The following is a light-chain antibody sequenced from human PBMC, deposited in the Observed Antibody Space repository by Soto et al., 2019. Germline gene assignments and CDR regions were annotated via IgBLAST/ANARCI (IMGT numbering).Light chain of an antibody. Sequence: QSSLTQPPSVSGSPGQSVTISCTGTSMDFGSYNRVSWYQQPPGTAPKLMIYEVSNRPSGVPDRFSGSTSGNTASLTISGLQAEDAADYYCSLYTSSSTFVFGPGTKVTVL. J-gene: IGLJ1*01. CDR1: SMDFGSYNR. CDR2: EVS. CDR3: SLYTSSSTFV. V-gene: IGLV2-18*01.